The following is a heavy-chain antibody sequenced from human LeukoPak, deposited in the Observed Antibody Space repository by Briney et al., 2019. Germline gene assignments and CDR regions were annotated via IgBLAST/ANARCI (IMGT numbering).Heavy chain of an antibody. CDR2: ISSDGSNK. D-gene: IGHD6-19*01. CDR1: GFTFSNYA. V-gene: IGHV3-30*18. Sequence: QPGGSLRLSCAASGFTFSNYAMHWVRQAPGKGLEWVALISSDGSNKHYADSAKGRFTISRDNSKNTLYLQMNSLRVEDTAVYFCAKAHSSGWYSVDYWGQGTLVTVSS. CDR3: AKAHSSGWYSVDY. J-gene: IGHJ4*02.